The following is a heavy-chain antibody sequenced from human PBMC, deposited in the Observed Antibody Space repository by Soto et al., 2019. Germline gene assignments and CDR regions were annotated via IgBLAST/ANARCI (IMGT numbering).Heavy chain of an antibody. D-gene: IGHD4-17*01. V-gene: IGHV3-23*01. CDR3: AKVQDGDYGTNDY. Sequence: EVQLLESGGGLVQPGGSLRLSCAASGFTFSSYAMSWVRQAPGKGLEWVSAISGSGGSTYYADSVKGRFTIYRDNSKNTLYLQMNSLRAEDTAVYYCAKVQDGDYGTNDYWGQGTLVTVSS. J-gene: IGHJ4*02. CDR1: GFTFSSYA. CDR2: ISGSGGST.